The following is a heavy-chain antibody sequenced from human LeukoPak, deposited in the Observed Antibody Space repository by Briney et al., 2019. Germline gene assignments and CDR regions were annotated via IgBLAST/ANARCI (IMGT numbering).Heavy chain of an antibody. CDR1: GYTFTSYG. CDR2: ISAYNGNT. CDR3: ARVLWSSGWYSYNWIDP. Sequence: ASVKVSCKASGYTFTSYGISWVRQAPGQGLEWMGWISAYNGNTNYAQKLQGRVTMTTDTSTSTAYMELRSLRSDDTAVYYCARVLWSSGWYSYNWIDPWGQGTLVTVSS. J-gene: IGHJ5*02. D-gene: IGHD6-19*01. V-gene: IGHV1-18*01.